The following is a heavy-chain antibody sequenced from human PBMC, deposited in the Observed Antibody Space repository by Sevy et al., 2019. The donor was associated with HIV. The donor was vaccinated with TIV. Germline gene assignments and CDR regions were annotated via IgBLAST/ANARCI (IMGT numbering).Heavy chain of an antibody. D-gene: IGHD2-21*01. Sequence: GGSLRLSCAASGFSYSSYGMHWVRQAPGKGLEWVAYIQYDRSNKDYADSVKGRFTISRDNSKNTLDLQMNSLRVEDTAVYYCVKEGGGEGGDHWGQGTLVTVSS. CDR3: VKEGGGEGGDH. CDR1: GFSYSSYG. CDR2: IQYDRSNK. J-gene: IGHJ4*02. V-gene: IGHV3-30*02.